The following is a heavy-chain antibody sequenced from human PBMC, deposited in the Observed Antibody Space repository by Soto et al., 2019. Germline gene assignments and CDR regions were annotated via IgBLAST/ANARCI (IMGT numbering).Heavy chain of an antibody. V-gene: IGHV3-53*01. J-gene: IGHJ4*02. CDR3: AILYDFWIGPRDY. CDR2: IYSGGST. D-gene: IGHD3-3*01. Sequence: GGSLRLSCAASGRSGGSNYMSWVRQAPGKGLEWVAVIYSGGSTYYADSVQGRFTISSDDSRNTVFLQMDRLRAADTALYYCAILYDFWIGPRDYWGQGILVTVSS. CDR1: GRSGGSNY.